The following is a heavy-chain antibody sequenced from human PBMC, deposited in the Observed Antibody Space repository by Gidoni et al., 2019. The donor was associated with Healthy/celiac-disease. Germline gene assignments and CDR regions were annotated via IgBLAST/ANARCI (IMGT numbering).Heavy chain of an antibody. Sequence: EVQLVESGGGLVQPGGSLRLSCSASGFTFSSYAMHWVRQAPGKGLEYVSAISSNGGSTYYADSVKGRFTISRDNSKNTLYLQMSSLRAEDTAVYYCTIQLWPKTFDYWGHGTLVTVSS. V-gene: IGHV3-64D*06. J-gene: IGHJ4*01. CDR2: ISSNGGST. D-gene: IGHD5-18*01. CDR1: GFTFSSYA. CDR3: TIQLWPKTFDY.